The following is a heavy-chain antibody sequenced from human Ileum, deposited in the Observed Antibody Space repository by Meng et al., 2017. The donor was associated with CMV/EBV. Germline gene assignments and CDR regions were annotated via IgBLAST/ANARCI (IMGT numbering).Heavy chain of an antibody. CDR2: ISWNSGSI. V-gene: IGHV3-9*01. Sequence: SLKISCAASGFTFDDYAMHWVRQAPGKGLEWVSGISWNSGSIGYADSVKGRFTISRDNAKNSLYLQMSALRVEDTAVYYCANMWEGGYWGQGTLVTVSS. J-gene: IGHJ4*02. CDR1: GFTFDDYA. CDR3: ANMWEGGY. D-gene: IGHD1-26*01.